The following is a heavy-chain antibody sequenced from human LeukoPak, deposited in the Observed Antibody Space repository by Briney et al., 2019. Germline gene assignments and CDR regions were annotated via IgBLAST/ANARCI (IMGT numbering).Heavy chain of an antibody. Sequence: SETLSLTCAVYGGSFSGYYWSWIRQPPGKGLEWIGEINHSGSTNYNPSLKSRVTMSVDRSNNQFSLNVNSVTAADTGVYYCVGRGSSSGTFDVWGPGAIVVVSS. CDR1: GGSFSGYY. CDR3: VGRGSSSGTFDV. CDR2: INHSGST. V-gene: IGHV4-34*01. D-gene: IGHD6-13*01. J-gene: IGHJ3*01.